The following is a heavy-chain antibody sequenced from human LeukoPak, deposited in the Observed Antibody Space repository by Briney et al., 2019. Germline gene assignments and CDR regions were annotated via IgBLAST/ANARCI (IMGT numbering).Heavy chain of an antibody. CDR2: INHSGST. CDR1: GGSFSGYY. J-gene: IGHJ4*02. CDR3: ARGAAALSDY. V-gene: IGHV4-34*01. Sequence: PSETLSLTCAVYGGSFSGYYWSWIRQPPGKGLEWIGEINHSGSTNYNPSLKSRVTISVDTSKNQFSLKLSSVTAADTAVYYCARGAAALSDYWGQGTLVTVSS. D-gene: IGHD2-2*01.